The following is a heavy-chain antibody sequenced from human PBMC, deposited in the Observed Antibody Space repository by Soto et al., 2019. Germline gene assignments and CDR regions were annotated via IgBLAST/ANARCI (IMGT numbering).Heavy chain of an antibody. D-gene: IGHD3-16*02. J-gene: IGHJ6*03. CDR1: GFTFSSYA. Sequence: HPGGSLRLSCAASGFTFSSYAMSWVRQAPGKGLEWVSAISGSGGSTYYADSVKGRFTISRDNSKNTLYLQMNSLRAEDTAVYYCAKGIVDDYYYYYMDVWGKGTTVTVSS. CDR3: AKGIVDDYYYYYMDV. V-gene: IGHV3-23*01. CDR2: ISGSGGST.